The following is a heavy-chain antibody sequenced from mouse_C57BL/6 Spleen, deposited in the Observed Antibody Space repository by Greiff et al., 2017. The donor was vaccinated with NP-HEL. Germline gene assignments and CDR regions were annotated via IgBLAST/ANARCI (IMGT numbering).Heavy chain of an antibody. V-gene: IGHV6-6*01. Sequence: EVKLEESGGGLVQPGGSMKLSCAASGFTFSDAWMDWVRQSPEKGLEWVAEIRNKANNHATFYAESVKGRFTISRDESKSIVYLQMNSLRSEDTVIYYCTRLMGLTGKGYWGQGTTLTVSS. D-gene: IGHD4-1*01. CDR2: IRNKANNHAT. CDR1: GFTFSDAW. CDR3: TRLMGLTGKGY. J-gene: IGHJ2*01.